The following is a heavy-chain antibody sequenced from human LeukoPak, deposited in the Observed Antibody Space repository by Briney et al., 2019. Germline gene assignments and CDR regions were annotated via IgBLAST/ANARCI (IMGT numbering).Heavy chain of an antibody. J-gene: IGHJ4*02. Sequence: GGSLRLSCAASGFTFGNAWMNWVRQAPGKGLEWVANIKHDESEKNYLDSVKGRFTISRDNAQNSLYLQMNGLRVEDTAVYYCTRRLDDWGQGTLVTVSS. V-gene: IGHV3-7*01. CDR3: TRRLDD. CDR1: GFTFGNAW. CDR2: IKHDESEK. D-gene: IGHD3-16*01.